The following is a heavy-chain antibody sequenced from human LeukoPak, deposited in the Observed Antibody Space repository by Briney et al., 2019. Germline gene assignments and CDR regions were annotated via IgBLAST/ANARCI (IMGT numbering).Heavy chain of an antibody. CDR3: ARGGHSYGYLIDY. D-gene: IGHD5-18*01. Sequence: SEPLSLTCTVSGGSISSYYWSWIRQPPGKGLEWIGYIYTSGSTNYNPSLKSRVTISVDTSKNQFSLKLSSVTAADTAVYYCARGGHSYGYLIDYWGQGTLVTVSS. V-gene: IGHV4-4*09. J-gene: IGHJ4*02. CDR2: IYTSGST. CDR1: GGSISSYY.